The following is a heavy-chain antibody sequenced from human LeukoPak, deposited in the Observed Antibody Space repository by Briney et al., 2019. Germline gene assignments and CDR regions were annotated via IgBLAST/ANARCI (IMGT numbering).Heavy chain of an antibody. CDR2: IKHSGST. V-gene: IGHV4-34*01. Sequence: SETLSLTCAVYGGSLSGYYWSWIRQPPGKGLEWIGEIKHSGSTNYNPSLKSRVTISVDTSKNQFSLKLSSVTAADTAVYYCARGKAGYSSGWSYWGQGTLVTVSS. D-gene: IGHD6-19*01. CDR1: GGSLSGYY. CDR3: ARGKAGYSSGWSY. J-gene: IGHJ4*02.